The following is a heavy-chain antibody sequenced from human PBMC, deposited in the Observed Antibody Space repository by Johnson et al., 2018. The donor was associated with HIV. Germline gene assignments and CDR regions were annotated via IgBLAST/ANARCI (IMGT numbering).Heavy chain of an antibody. CDR1: GFTFDDYG. CDR3: GVADYGGPDAFDI. CDR2: ISYDGSNK. V-gene: IGHV3-30*03. J-gene: IGHJ3*02. Sequence: QVQLVESGGGVVRPGGSLRLSCVASGFTFDDYGMSWVRQAPGKGLEWVAVISYDGSNKYYADSVKGRFTISRDNSKNTLYLQMNSLRTEDTALYYCGVADYGGPDAFDIWGQGTMVTVSS. D-gene: IGHD4-23*01.